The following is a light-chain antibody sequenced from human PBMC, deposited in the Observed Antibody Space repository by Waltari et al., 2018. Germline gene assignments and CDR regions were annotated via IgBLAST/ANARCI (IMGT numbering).Light chain of an antibody. CDR2: GAS. J-gene: IGKJ4*02. Sequence: EIVMTQSPATLSVSPGEGAPLPGRASQSVSSNLAWYQQKPGQPPRLLIYGASTRATGIPARFSGSGSGTEFTLTISSLQSEDVAVYYCQQYNNWPSLTFGGGTKVEIK. CDR1: QSVSSN. CDR3: QQYNNWPSLT. V-gene: IGKV3-15*01.